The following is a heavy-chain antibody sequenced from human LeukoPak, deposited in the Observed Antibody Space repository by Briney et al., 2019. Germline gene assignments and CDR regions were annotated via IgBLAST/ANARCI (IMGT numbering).Heavy chain of an antibody. CDR3: ARAPNYGDPIDY. V-gene: IGHV4-59*01. CDR1: GGSISNYY. J-gene: IGHJ4*02. Sequence: SETLSLTCTVSGGSISNYYWSWIRQPPGKGLEWIGYIYYSGSTNYNPSLKSRVTISVDTPKNQFSLKLNSVTAADTAVYYCARAPNYGDPIDYWGQGTLVTVSS. CDR2: IYYSGST. D-gene: IGHD4-17*01.